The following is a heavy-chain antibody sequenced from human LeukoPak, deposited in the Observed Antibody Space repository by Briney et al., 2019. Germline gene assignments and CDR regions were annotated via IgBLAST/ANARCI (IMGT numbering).Heavy chain of an antibody. Sequence: GASVKVSCKVSGYTLTELSMHWVRQAPGKGLEWMGGFDPEDGETIYAQKFQGRVTMTEDTSTDTAYMELSSLRSEDTAVYYCATDSSLYSSSWTDLDYWGQGTLVTV. CDR1: GYTLTELS. CDR2: FDPEDGET. J-gene: IGHJ4*02. CDR3: ATDSSLYSSSWTDLDY. D-gene: IGHD6-13*01. V-gene: IGHV1-24*01.